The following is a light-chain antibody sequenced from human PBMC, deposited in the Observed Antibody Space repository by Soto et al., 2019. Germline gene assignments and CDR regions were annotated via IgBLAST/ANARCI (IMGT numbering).Light chain of an antibody. Sequence: QSVLTQPPSASGSPGQSVTISCTGTSNDVGAYNFISWYQQHPGKAPKLMIYEVNKRPSGVSNRFSGSKSGNTASLTISGLQAEDEADYYCSSYTSSSTYVFGTGTKVTVL. CDR1: SNDVGAYNF. CDR2: EVN. J-gene: IGLJ1*01. CDR3: SSYTSSSTYV. V-gene: IGLV2-14*01.